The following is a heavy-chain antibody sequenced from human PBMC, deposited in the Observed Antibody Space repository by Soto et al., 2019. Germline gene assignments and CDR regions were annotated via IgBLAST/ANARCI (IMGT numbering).Heavy chain of an antibody. CDR2: ISGSGGST. CDR1: GFTFSSYA. V-gene: IGHV3-23*01. CDR3: AKALSGYSYGYHYYFDY. Sequence: PGGSLRLSCAASGFTFSSYATSWVRQAPGKGLEWVSAISGSGGSTYYADSVKGRFTISRDNSKNTLYLQMNSLRAEDTAVYYCAKALSGYSYGYHYYFDYWGQGTLVTVSS. J-gene: IGHJ4*02. D-gene: IGHD5-18*01.